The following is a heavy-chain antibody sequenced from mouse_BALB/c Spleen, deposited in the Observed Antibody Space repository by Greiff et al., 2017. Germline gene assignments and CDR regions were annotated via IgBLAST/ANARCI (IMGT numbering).Heavy chain of an antibody. D-gene: IGHD2-1*01. CDR3: ARSGGNSWFAY. V-gene: IGHV5-17*02. J-gene: IGHJ3*01. CDR2: ISSGSSTI. CDR1: GFTFSSFG. Sequence: EVKLMESGGGLVQPGGSRKLSCAASGFTFSSFGMHWVRQAPEKGLEWVAYISSGSSTIYYADTVKGRFTISRDNPKNTLFLQTTSLRSEDTAMYYCARSGGNSWFAYWGQGTLVTVSA.